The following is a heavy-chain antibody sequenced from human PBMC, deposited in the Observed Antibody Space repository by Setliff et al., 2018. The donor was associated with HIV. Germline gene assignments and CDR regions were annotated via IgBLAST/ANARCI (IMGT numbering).Heavy chain of an antibody. CDR3: ARHWGNSFDI. D-gene: IGHD7-27*01. J-gene: IGHJ3*02. Sequence: GGSLRLSCAASWFGFSGYFMSWIRQTPRKGLEWISYIGYSGTPIYYADSVKGRFTISRDNAENSLYLEMNNLRGEDTAVYYCARHWGNSFDIWGQGTLVTVSS. V-gene: IGHV3-11*04. CDR2: IGYSGTPI. CDR1: WFGFSGYF.